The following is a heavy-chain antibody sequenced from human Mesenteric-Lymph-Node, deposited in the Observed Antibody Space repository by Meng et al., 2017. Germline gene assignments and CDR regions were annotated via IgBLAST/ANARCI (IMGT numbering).Heavy chain of an antibody. J-gene: IGHJ4*02. CDR3: ASSDYYRSDY. D-gene: IGHD3-22*01. Sequence: QVQLQQWGAGPLKPSETLSLTCAVYGGSFSGFYWTWIRQPPGKGLEWIGETSHSGSTNYSPSLKSRVTISLDKSKNQLSLKLNSVTAADTAVYYCASSDYYRSDYWGQGTLVTVSS. CDR1: GGSFSGFY. CDR2: TSHSGST. V-gene: IGHV4-34*01.